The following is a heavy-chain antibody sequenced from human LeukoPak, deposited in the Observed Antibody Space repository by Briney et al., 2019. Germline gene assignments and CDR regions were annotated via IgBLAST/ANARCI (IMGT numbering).Heavy chain of an antibody. Sequence: ASENLSLTCTVSGGSIRNHYWSWVRQPPGKALEWVGYVSDTGHTNSNPSLESRVTISVDTSKNQFSLKLSSVTAADAAVYYCARDSSYTSGSYYDDYFDSWSQGTLVTVSS. D-gene: IGHD3-10*01. J-gene: IGHJ4*02. CDR1: GGSIRNHY. V-gene: IGHV4-59*11. CDR3: ARDSSYTSGSYYDDYFDS. CDR2: VSDTGHT.